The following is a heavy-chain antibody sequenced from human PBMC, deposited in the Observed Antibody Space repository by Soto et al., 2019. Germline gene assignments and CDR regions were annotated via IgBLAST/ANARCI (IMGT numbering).Heavy chain of an antibody. CDR1: GYTFTSYA. D-gene: IGHD2-2*01. CDR3: ARDLSGYCSRTSCSTSPGY. J-gene: IGHJ4*02. CDR2: INAGNGNT. Sequence: QVQLVQSGAEVKKPGASVKVSCKASGYTFTSYAMHWVRQAPGQRLEWMGWINAGNGNTKYSQKFQGRVTITRDTSASTAYMELSSLRSEDTAVYYCARDLSGYCSRTSCSTSPGYWGQGTLVTVSS. V-gene: IGHV1-3*01.